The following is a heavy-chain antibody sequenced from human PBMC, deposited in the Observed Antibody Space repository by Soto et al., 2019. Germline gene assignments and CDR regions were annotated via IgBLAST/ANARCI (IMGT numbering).Heavy chain of an antibody. CDR2: IIPIFGTA. CDR1: GGTFSSYA. V-gene: IGHV1-69*13. J-gene: IGHJ4*02. D-gene: IGHD3-10*01. CDR3: AVFAVDSEVRGVGEGSLDY. Sequence: ASVKVSCKASGGTFSSYAISWVRQAPGQGLEWMGGIIPIFGTANYAQKFQGRVTITADESTSTAYMELSSLRSEDTAVYYCAVFAVDSEVRGVGEGSLDYWGQGTLVTVSS.